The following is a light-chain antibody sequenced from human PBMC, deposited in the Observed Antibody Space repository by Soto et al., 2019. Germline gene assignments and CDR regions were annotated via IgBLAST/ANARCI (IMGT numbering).Light chain of an antibody. CDR3: QQYDTSPPLYT. CDR1: QSVDSTY. V-gene: IGKV3-20*01. Sequence: EIVLTQSPGTLSLSPGERVTLSCRASQSVDSTYLAWYQQKPGQAPRLLIYATSSRAAGVPDRFTGSGSGTDFTLTITRVEPEDFAVYYCQQYDTSPPLYTFGQGTKLDIK. CDR2: ATS. J-gene: IGKJ2*01.